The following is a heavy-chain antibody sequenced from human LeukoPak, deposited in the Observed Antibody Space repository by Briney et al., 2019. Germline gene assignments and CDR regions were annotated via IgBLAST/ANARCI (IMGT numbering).Heavy chain of an antibody. V-gene: IGHV4-39*07. CDR1: GGSISSSSYY. J-gene: IGHJ4*02. D-gene: IGHD4-23*01. Sequence: SETLSLTCTVSGGSISSSSYYWGWIRQPPGTGLEWIGSIYYSGSTYYNPSLKSRVTISVDTSKNQFSLKLSSVTAADTAVYYCARAIDYGGNSDWGQGTLVTVSS. CDR2: IYYSGST. CDR3: ARAIDYGGNSD.